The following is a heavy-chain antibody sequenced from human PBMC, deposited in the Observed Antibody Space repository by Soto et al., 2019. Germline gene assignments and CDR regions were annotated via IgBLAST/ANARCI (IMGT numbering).Heavy chain of an antibody. D-gene: IGHD6-13*01. V-gene: IGHV4-59*01. CDR1: GGSISSYY. CDR3: ARKRVAAAGAYYFDY. Sequence: SETLSLTCTVSGGSISSYYWSWIRQPPGKGLEWIGYIYYSGSTNYNPSLKSRVTISVDTSKNQFSLKLSSVTAADTAVYYCARKRVAAAGAYYFDYWGQGTLVTVSS. J-gene: IGHJ4*02. CDR2: IYYSGST.